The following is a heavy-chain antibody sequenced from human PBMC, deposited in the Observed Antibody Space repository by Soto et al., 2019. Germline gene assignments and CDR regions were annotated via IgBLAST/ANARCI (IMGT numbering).Heavy chain of an antibody. CDR2: ISWNSGSI. CDR1: GFTFDDYA. CDR3: AKGAPTGYSSSWSGTDY. J-gene: IGHJ4*02. D-gene: IGHD6-13*01. Sequence: QLGGSLRLSCAASGFTFDDYAIHWVRQAPGKGLEWVSGISWNSGSIGYADYVKGRFTISRDNAKNSLYLQMNSLRDEDTALYYCAKGAPTGYSSSWSGTDYWGQGTLVTVSS. V-gene: IGHV3-9*01.